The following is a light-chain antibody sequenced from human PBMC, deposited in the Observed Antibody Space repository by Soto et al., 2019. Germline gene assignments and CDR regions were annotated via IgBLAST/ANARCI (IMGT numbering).Light chain of an antibody. V-gene: IGKV1-9*01. J-gene: IGKJ4*01. CDR3: QQLNGYPLT. CDR2: TAS. Sequence: DIQLTQSPSFLSASVGDRVTITCRASQGISSFLAWYQQKPGKAPNLLIYTASTLQSGVPSRFSGSGSGTEFTLTISSLQPEDFATYYCQQLNGYPLTFGGGNKVEIK. CDR1: QGISSF.